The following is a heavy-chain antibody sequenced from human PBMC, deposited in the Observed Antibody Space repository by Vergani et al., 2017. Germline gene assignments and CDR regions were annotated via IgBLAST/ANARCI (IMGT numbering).Heavy chain of an antibody. D-gene: IGHD6-13*01. CDR2: HYTSGIP. CDR1: GGSISSGSYY. V-gene: IGHV4-61*02. CDR3: ARGQQLAAVDWFDP. Sequence: QVQLQESGPGLVKPSQTLSLTCTVSGGSISSGSYYWSWIRQPAGKGRQCVGGHYTSGIPNSNPALKSRGTISVDTSMNQFSLKLSSVTAADTAVYYCARGQQLAAVDWFDPWGQGTLVTVSS. J-gene: IGHJ5*02.